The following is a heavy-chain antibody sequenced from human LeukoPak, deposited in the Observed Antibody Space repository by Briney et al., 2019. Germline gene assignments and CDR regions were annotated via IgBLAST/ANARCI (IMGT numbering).Heavy chain of an antibody. CDR1: GFIFSSHC. Sequence: GGSLRLSCAASGFIFSSHCMHWVRQAPGKGLIWISRINTDGSSTTYADSVKGRFTVSRDNAKNTLYLQMNSLRAEDTAVYFCARSDGSNQPYDYWGQGILVTVSS. CDR2: INTDGSST. J-gene: IGHJ4*02. CDR3: ARSDGSNQPYDY. D-gene: IGHD1-26*01. V-gene: IGHV3-74*01.